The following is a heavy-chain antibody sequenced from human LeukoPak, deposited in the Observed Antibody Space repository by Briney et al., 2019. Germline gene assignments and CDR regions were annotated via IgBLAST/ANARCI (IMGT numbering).Heavy chain of an antibody. CDR1: GITFDGSP. J-gene: IGHJ6*03. CDR2: IRSKTNNYAT. CDR3: QAYYYYYMDV. V-gene: IGHV3-73*01. Sequence: GGSLKLSCAASGITFDGSPIHWVRQASGKGLEWVGRIRSKTNNYATGYAASVKGRFLISRDDSKNMSYLQMNSLKTGDTAVYYCQAYYYYYMDVWGKGTTVTAS.